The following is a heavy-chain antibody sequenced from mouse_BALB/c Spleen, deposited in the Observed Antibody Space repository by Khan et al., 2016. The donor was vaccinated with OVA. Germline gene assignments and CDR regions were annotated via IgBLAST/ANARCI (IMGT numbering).Heavy chain of an antibody. J-gene: IGHJ3*01. V-gene: IGHV2-3*01. D-gene: IGHD2-2*01. Sequence: VQLQESGPGLVAPSQSLSITCTASGLSLTNYGISWIRQPPGKGLEWLGVIWGDGSTNYHSALIPRLSINTDNSKSQVFLKLNSLQTDDTATYXCATIYYGYDWFTYWGQGTLVTVSA. CDR1: GLSLTNYG. CDR3: ATIYYGYDWFTY. CDR2: IWGDGST.